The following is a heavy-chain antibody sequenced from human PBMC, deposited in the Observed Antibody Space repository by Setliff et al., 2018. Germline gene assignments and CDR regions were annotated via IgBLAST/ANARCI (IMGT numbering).Heavy chain of an antibody. CDR2: ISAYNGNT. CDR3: ARMITPHRWSYYYYYMDV. V-gene: IGHV1-18*01. Sequence: ASVKVSCKASGYTFTSYGISWARQAPGQGLEWMGWISAYNGNTNYAQKLQGRVTMTTDTSTSTAYMELRSLRSDDTAVYYCARMITPHRWSYYYYYMDVWGKGTTVTVSS. CDR1: GYTFTSYG. J-gene: IGHJ6*03. D-gene: IGHD3-16*01.